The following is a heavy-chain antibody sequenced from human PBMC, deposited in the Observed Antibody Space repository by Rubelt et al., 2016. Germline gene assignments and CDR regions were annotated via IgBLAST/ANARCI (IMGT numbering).Heavy chain of an antibody. Sequence: EVQLLESGGGLVQPGGSLRLSCAASGFTFSSYAMSWVRQAPGKGLEWVSAISGSGGRTYYADSVQGRFTISRDNSKNTLYLQMNSLRVEDTAVYYCAKDSGDSSGWYDWGQGTLVTVSS. V-gene: IGHV3-23*01. D-gene: IGHD6-19*01. CDR3: AKDSGDSSGWYD. CDR2: ISGSGGRT. J-gene: IGHJ4*02. CDR1: GFTFSSYA.